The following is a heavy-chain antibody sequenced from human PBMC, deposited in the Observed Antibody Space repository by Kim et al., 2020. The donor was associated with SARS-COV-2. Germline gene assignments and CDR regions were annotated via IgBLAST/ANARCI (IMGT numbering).Heavy chain of an antibody. CDR2: IYYSGST. D-gene: IGHD3-16*02. Sequence: SETLSLTCTVSGGSISSGGYYWSWIRQHPGKGLEWIGYIYYSGSTYYNPSLKSGVTISVDTSKNQFSLKLSSVTAADTAVYYCARATMITFGGVIDHFDYWGQGTLVTVSS. J-gene: IGHJ4*02. CDR3: ARATMITFGGVIDHFDY. CDR1: GGSISSGGYY. V-gene: IGHV4-31*03.